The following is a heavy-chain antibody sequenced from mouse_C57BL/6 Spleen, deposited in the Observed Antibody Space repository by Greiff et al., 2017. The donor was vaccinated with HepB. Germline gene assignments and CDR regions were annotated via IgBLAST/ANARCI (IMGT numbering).Heavy chain of an antibody. CDR3: ASGRDHDPGFAY. Sequence: VQLQESGAELVKPGASVKISCKASGYAFSSYWMNWVKQRPGKGLEWIGQIYPGDGDTNYNGKFKGKATLTADKSSSTAYMQLSSLTSEDSAVYFCASGRDHDPGFAYWGQGTLVTVSA. CDR1: GYAFSSYW. CDR2: IYPGDGDT. V-gene: IGHV1-80*01. D-gene: IGHD1-1*01. J-gene: IGHJ3*01.